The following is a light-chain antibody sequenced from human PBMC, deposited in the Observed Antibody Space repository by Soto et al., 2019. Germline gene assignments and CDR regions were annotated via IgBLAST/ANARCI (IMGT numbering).Light chain of an antibody. CDR3: QQYNSYWYT. J-gene: IGKJ2*01. CDR1: QSISSW. V-gene: IGKV1-5*01. CDR2: DAS. Sequence: DIQMTQSPSTLSACVGDRVTITCRASQSISSWLAWYQQKPGKAPKLLIYDASSLESGVPSRFSGSGSGTEFTLTISSLQPDDFATYYCQQYNSYWYTFGQGTKLEIK.